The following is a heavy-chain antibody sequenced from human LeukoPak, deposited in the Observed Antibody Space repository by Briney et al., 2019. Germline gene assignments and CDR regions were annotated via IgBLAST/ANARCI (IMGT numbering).Heavy chain of an antibody. Sequence: SETLSLTCTVSGGSISSSSYYWGWIRQPPGKGLEWIGSIYYSGSTYYNPSLKSRVTISVDTSKNQFSLKLSSVTAADTAVYYCASWHSSSWFPVDYWGQGTLVTVSS. CDR2: IYYSGST. J-gene: IGHJ4*02. D-gene: IGHD6-13*01. CDR1: GGSISSSSYY. V-gene: IGHV4-39*01. CDR3: ASWHSSSWFPVDY.